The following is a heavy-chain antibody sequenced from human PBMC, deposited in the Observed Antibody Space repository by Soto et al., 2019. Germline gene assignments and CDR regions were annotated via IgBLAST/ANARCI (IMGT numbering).Heavy chain of an antibody. CDR2: INPRDSNT. CDR1: GARYYFANYW. Sequence: PGESLKISCQGSGARYYFANYWIGWVRQMPGKGLEWVGIINPRDSNTIYSPSFQGQVTISADKSIDTAYLQWSSLKASDTAIYYCARRGLTFGAAVVDYFDYWGQGTVVTVSS. J-gene: IGHJ4*02. CDR3: ARRGLTFGAAVVDYFDY. V-gene: IGHV5-51*01. D-gene: IGHD3-16*02.